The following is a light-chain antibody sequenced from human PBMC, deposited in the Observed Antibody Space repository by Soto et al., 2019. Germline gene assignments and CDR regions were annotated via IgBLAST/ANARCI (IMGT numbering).Light chain of an antibody. CDR1: QSVRSN. Sequence: EMVMTQSPATLSVSPGEGATLSCRASQSVRSNLAWYQQKPGQAPRLLIYGAITRATGIPARFSGSGSGTEFTLTISSLQSEDCAVYDCQQYNNWPLTFGGGTKVEIK. V-gene: IGKV3-15*01. CDR2: GAI. CDR3: QQYNNWPLT. J-gene: IGKJ4*01.